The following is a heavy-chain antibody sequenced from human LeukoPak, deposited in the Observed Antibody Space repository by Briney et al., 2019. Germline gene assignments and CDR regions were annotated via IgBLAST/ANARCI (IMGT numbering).Heavy chain of an antibody. D-gene: IGHD5/OR15-5a*01. V-gene: IGHV4-4*07. CDR3: ARGDSTNQDGDYYGLDV. CDR1: GGSISGYY. J-gene: IGHJ6*02. Sequence: PSETLSLTCTVSGGSISGYYRSWIRQSAGKGLEWIGRIYSSGSTNYNPSLKSRATMSVDTSKNHFSLNLSSVTAADTAVYYCARGDSTNQDGDYYGLDVWGQGTTVTVSS. CDR2: IYSSGST.